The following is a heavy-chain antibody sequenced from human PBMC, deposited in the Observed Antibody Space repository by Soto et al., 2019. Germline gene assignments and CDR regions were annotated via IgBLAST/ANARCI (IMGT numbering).Heavy chain of an antibody. D-gene: IGHD3-22*01. J-gene: IGHJ4*02. V-gene: IGHV5-10-1*01. CDR3: ARHAYDSSGYYHY. Sequence: EVQLVQSGAEVKKPGESLRISCKGSGYSFTSYWISWVRQMPGKGLEWMGRIDPSDSYSDYSPSFQGHVTISADKSISTAYLQWSSLKASDPAMYHWARHAYDSSGYYHYWGQGTLVTVSS. CDR1: GYSFTSYW. CDR2: IDPSDSYS.